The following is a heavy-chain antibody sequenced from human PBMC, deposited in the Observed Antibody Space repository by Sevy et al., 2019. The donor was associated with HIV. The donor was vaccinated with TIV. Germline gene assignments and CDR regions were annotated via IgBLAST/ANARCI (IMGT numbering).Heavy chain of an antibody. J-gene: IGHJ4*02. D-gene: IGHD6-19*01. CDR2: INEDGAAK. CDR1: GFRFSNFW. Sequence: GGSLRLSCAASGFRFSNFWMSWVRQAPGKGLEWVANINEDGAAKYYADSVKGRFIISRDTANDSLYVQMFSLRAEDTAVYYCAKIGKRGWDFDSWGQGTRVTVSS. V-gene: IGHV3-7*01. CDR3: AKIGKRGWDFDS.